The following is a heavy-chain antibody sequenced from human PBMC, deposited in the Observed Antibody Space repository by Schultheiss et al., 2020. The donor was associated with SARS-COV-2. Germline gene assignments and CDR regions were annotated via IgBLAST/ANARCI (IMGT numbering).Heavy chain of an antibody. Sequence: SETLSLTCTVSGGSISSSSHFCGWIRQPPGKGLEWIGYISYSGSTNYNPSLKSRVTISVDTSKNQFSLKLSSVTAADTAVYYCARTLSVAGALGWFDPWGQGTLVTVSS. CDR2: ISYSGST. CDR1: GGSISSSSHF. J-gene: IGHJ5*02. V-gene: IGHV4-61*05. D-gene: IGHD6-19*01. CDR3: ARTLSVAGALGWFDP.